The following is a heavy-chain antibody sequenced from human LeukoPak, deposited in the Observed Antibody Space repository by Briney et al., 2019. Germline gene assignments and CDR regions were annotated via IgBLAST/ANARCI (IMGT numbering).Heavy chain of an antibody. CDR2: IDVSDKST. J-gene: IGHJ6*03. D-gene: IGHD6-13*01. Sequence: GGSLRLSCAASGFTFSNYAMRWVRQAPWKGLEWVSSIDVSDKSTYYAESMKGRFTISRDNPKNTLCLLMNSLRAEDTAAYYCAKMNNSSLDMLVWGRGP. CDR1: GFTFSNYA. CDR3: AKMNNSSLDMLV. V-gene: IGHV3-23*01.